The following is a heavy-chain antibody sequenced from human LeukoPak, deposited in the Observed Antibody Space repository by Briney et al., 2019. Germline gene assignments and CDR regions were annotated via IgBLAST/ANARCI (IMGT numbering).Heavy chain of an antibody. Sequence: GGSLRLSCAASGFTVSSNYKSWVRQAPGKGLEWVSLIYSDGSTYYADSVKGRFSISRHNSKNTLYLQMNSLRAEDTAVYYCAISSSGDNGYYYGMDVWGQGTTVTVSS. CDR3: AISSSGDNGYYYGMDV. CDR1: GFTVSSNY. D-gene: IGHD3-3*01. J-gene: IGHJ6*02. V-gene: IGHV3-53*04. CDR2: IYSDGST.